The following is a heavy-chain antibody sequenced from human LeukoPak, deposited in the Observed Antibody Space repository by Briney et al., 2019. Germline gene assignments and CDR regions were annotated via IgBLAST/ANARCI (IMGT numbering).Heavy chain of an antibody. CDR1: GYTFTSYY. V-gene: IGHV1-46*01. CDR2: INPSGGST. J-gene: IGHJ4*02. Sequence: ASVKGSCKASGYTFTSYYMHWVRQAPGQGLEWMGIINPSGGSTSYAQKFQGRVTMTRDTSTSTVYMELSSLRSEDTAVYYCARDREQWLALDYWGQGTLVTVSS. CDR3: ARDREQWLALDY. D-gene: IGHD6-19*01.